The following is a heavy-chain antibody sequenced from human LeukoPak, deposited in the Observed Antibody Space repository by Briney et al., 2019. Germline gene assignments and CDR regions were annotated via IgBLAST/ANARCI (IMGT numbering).Heavy chain of an antibody. CDR3: AKDLGFYYFYYYMDV. V-gene: IGHV3-9*03. CDR2: ISWNSGSI. CDR1: GCTFDDYA. J-gene: IGHJ6*03. D-gene: IGHD3-16*01. Sequence: GGSLRLSCAASGCTFDDYAMHWVRQAPGKGLEWVAGISWNSGSIGYAGSVEGRFTISRDNAKNSLYLQMNSLRAEDMALYYCAKDLGFYYFYYYMDVWGKGTTVTVSS.